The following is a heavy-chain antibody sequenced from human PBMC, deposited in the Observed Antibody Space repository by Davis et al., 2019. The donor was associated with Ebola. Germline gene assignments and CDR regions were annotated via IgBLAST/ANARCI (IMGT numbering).Heavy chain of an antibody. CDR3: ARRLYCGGGSCYEYYYGMDV. CDR1: GYTFTSYY. CDR2: INPSGGTT. V-gene: IGHV1-46*01. D-gene: IGHD2-15*01. J-gene: IGHJ6*02. Sequence: ASVKVSCKASGYTFTSYYMNWVRQAPGQGLEWLGMINPSGGTTRYAQKFQGRITMTRDTSTSTVYMELSSLRSEDTAMYYCARRLYCGGGSCYEYYYGMDVWGQGTTVTVS.